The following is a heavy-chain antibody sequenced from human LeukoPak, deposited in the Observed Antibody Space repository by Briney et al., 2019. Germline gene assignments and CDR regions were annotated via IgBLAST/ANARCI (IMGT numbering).Heavy chain of an antibody. Sequence: ASVKVSCKASGYTFICYYIHWVRQAPGQGLEWGGWINSNSGGTNYAREFEGRVTMTRDTSITTAYMELSRLRSDDTAVYYCARGESLLWSWFDPWGQGTLVTVSS. J-gene: IGHJ5*02. V-gene: IGHV1-2*02. CDR2: INSNSGGT. CDR3: ARGESLLWSWFDP. CDR1: GYTFICYY. D-gene: IGHD3-3*01.